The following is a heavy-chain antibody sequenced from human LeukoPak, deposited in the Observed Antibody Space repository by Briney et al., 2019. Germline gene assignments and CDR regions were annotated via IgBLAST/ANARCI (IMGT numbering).Heavy chain of an antibody. D-gene: IGHD3-10*01. CDR2: IIPVFGTA. CDR1: RGTFSSYA. Sequence: GSSLKVSCKASRGTFSSYAISCVRQAPGHGLEWRGGIIPVFGTANYAQKFQGRVTIIADKSTSTAYMELSSLRSEDTAVYYCASGSITLVRGVNHYYYYMDVWGKGTTVTVSS. V-gene: IGHV1-69*06. CDR3: ASGSITLVRGVNHYYYYMDV. J-gene: IGHJ6*03.